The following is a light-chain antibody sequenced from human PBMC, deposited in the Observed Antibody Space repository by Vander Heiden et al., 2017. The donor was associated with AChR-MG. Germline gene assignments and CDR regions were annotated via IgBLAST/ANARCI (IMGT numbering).Light chain of an antibody. CDR2: GAS. J-gene: IGKJ2*01. Sequence: EVVLTQSPGTLSLSPGERATLSCRASQSVTSSSLAWYQQKPGQAPGLLIYGASSRATGIPDRFSGSGSGTDFTLTISRLEPEDVAVYYCQQYGSSPTFGQGTKLEIK. CDR1: QSVTSSS. CDR3: QQYGSSPT. V-gene: IGKV3-20*01.